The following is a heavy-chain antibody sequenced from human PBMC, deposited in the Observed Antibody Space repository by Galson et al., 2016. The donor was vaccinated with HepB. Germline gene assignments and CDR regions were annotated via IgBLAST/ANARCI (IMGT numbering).Heavy chain of an antibody. Sequence: SLRLSCAASGFTVNSNYMNWVRQAPDKGLEWVTVIAHDGSIAFYADSVKGRFTASRDNSRNTLYLQMNNLINEDSALYYCTKEPARRVSGWYFEEWGQGTLVTVCS. J-gene: IGHJ4*02. V-gene: IGHV3-30*18. CDR1: GFTVNSNY. D-gene: IGHD6-19*01. CDR3: TKEPARRVSGWYFEE. CDR2: IAHDGSIA.